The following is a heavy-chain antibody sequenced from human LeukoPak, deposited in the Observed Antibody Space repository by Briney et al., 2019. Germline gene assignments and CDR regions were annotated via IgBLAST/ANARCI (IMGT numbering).Heavy chain of an antibody. CDR1: GYTFTSYD. V-gene: IGHV1-8*01. J-gene: IGHJ5*02. CDR2: MNPNSGNT. D-gene: IGHD4-17*01. CDR3: ARETGAHYGDYGSWFDP. Sequence: ASVKVSCKASGYTFTSYDINWVRQAPGQGLEWMGWMNPNSGNTGYAQKLQGRVTMTRNTSISTAYMELSSLRSEDTAVYYCARETGAHYGDYGSWFDPWGQGTLVTVSS.